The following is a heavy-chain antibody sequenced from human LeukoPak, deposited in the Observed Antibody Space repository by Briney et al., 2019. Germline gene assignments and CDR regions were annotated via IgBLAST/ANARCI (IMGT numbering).Heavy chain of an antibody. CDR3: ASDSSTSWNWFDP. V-gene: IGHV1-46*01. Sequence: ASVKVSCKASGYSFTSYYMHWVRQAPGQGLEWMGIINPSGGSTSYAQKFQGRVTMTRDMSTSTVYMELSSLRSEDTAVYYCASDSSTSWNWFDPWGQGTLVTVSS. CDR1: GYSFTSYY. CDR2: INPSGGST. J-gene: IGHJ5*02. D-gene: IGHD2-2*01.